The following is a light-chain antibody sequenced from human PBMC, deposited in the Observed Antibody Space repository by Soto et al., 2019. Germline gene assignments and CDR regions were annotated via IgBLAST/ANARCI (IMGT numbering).Light chain of an antibody. Sequence: ILLTQSPDTLSLSPGERATLSCRATQSVSSNYLAWYQQKAGQAPRLLIYGASSRATGIPDRISGSGSGTDFTLTINRLEPEDSAVYYCQQYGSSAAFGGGTK. CDR1: QSVSSNY. CDR2: GAS. V-gene: IGKV3-20*01. CDR3: QQYGSSAA. J-gene: IGKJ4*01.